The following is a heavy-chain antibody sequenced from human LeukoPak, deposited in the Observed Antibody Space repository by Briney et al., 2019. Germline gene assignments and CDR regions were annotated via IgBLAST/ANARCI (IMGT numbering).Heavy chain of an antibody. Sequence: GGSLRLSCAASGFTFSSYAMSWVRQAPRKGLEWVSAISGSGGSTYYADSVKGRFTISRDNSKNTLYLQMNSLRAEDTAVYYCATKDYDILTGSSYWGQGTLVTVSS. D-gene: IGHD3-9*01. CDR2: ISGSGGST. J-gene: IGHJ4*02. CDR3: ATKDYDILTGSSY. V-gene: IGHV3-23*01. CDR1: GFTFSSYA.